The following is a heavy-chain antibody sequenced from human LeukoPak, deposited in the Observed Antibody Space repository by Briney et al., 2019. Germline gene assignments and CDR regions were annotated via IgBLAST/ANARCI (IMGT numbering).Heavy chain of an antibody. CDR3: ARVADHYYDRQFDY. Sequence: PSETLSLTCTVSGGSISNYYWNWIRQPPGKGLEWIEYVYYSGSTNYNPSLKSRVTISVDTSKSQFSLKVSSVTAADTAVYYCARVADHYYDRQFDYWGQGALVTVSS. CDR2: VYYSGST. V-gene: IGHV4-59*01. J-gene: IGHJ4*02. CDR1: GGSISNYY. D-gene: IGHD3-22*01.